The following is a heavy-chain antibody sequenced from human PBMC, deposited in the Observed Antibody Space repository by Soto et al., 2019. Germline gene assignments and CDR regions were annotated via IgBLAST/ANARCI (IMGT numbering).Heavy chain of an antibody. J-gene: IGHJ4*02. V-gene: IGHV3-15*07. CDR3: TTDKSY. CDR1: WFIVSNAW. CDR2: IKSETDGGAT. Sequence: EVQLVESGGGLVKPGGSLRLSCAASWFIVSNAWVNWVRQAPGKGLEWVGRIKSETDGGATDYGTPVEGRFTISRDDSKSTLYLQMNSLKTEDTAVYYCTTDKSYWGQGTLVTVSA.